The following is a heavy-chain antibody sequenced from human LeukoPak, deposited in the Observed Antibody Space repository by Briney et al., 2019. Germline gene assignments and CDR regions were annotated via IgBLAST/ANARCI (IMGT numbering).Heavy chain of an antibody. J-gene: IGHJ5*02. Sequence: AGGSLRLSCAASRFTFSNYGVNWVRQAPGKGLEWVSYINSRSSTIYYADSVRGRFTISRDNAKNSLYLQMNSLKAEDTAIYYCARKTYYYDYSAQGGRFNWFDPWGQGTLVTVSS. CDR1: RFTFSNYG. CDR3: ARKTYYYDYSAQGGRFNWFDP. V-gene: IGHV3-48*01. D-gene: IGHD3-22*01. CDR2: INSRSSTI.